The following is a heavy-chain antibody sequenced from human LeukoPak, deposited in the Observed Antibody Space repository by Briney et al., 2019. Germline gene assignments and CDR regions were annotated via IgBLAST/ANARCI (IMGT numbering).Heavy chain of an antibody. D-gene: IGHD1-14*01. CDR3: ASARIDY. CDR1: GFTYSSYW. Sequence: GGSLTLRHVGSGFTYSSYWMPWVRQAPGKGLEWVANIKDDGSEKYSVDSVKGRFTISRDNAKNSLYLQMSSLRAEDTAVYYCASARIDYWGQGTLVTVSS. V-gene: IGHV3-7*01. J-gene: IGHJ4*02. CDR2: IKDDGSEK.